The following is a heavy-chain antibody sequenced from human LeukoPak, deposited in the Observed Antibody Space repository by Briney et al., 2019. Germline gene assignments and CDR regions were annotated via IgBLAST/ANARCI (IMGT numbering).Heavy chain of an antibody. V-gene: IGHV1-2*02. Sequence: ASVKVSCKASGYTFTGYYMHWVRQAPGQGLEWMGWINPNSGGTNYAQKFQGRVTMTRDTSISTAYMELSRLRSDDTAVYYCAREEAVAGTTYYYYGMDVWGQGTTVTASS. D-gene: IGHD6-19*01. CDR1: GYTFTGYY. CDR3: AREEAVAGTTYYYYGMDV. J-gene: IGHJ6*02. CDR2: INPNSGGT.